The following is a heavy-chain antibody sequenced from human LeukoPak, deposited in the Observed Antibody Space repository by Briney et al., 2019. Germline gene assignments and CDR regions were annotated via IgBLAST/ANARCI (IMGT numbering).Heavy chain of an antibody. CDR2: ISGSGGST. V-gene: IGHV3-23*01. CDR3: ARELRGDINYYGSGSYYKVGYFDY. CDR1: GFTFSSYA. J-gene: IGHJ4*02. Sequence: PGGSLRLSCAASGFTFSSYAMSWVRQAPGKGLEWVSAISGSGGSTYYADSVKGRFTISRDNSKNTLYLQMNSLRAEDTAVYYCARELRGDINYYGSGSYYKVGYFDYWGQGTLVTVSS. D-gene: IGHD3-10*01.